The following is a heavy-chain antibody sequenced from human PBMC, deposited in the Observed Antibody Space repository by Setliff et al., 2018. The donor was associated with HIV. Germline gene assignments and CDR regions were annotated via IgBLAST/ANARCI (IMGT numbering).Heavy chain of an antibody. D-gene: IGHD1-1*01. CDR3: AKEGSWNDDSGAFNI. V-gene: IGHV4-4*08. Sequence: PSATLSLTCSVSGGSMSRFYWTWIRQPPGQGLEWIGYVSSSGTTKYNPSLQSRVTISGDSSKNQFSLRLSSVTAADTAVYDCAKEGSWNDDSGAFNIWGQGTMVTVSS. J-gene: IGHJ3*02. CDR1: GGSMSRFY. CDR2: VSSSGTT.